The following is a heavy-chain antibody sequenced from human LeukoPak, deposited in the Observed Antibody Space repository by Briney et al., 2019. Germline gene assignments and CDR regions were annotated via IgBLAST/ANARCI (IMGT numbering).Heavy chain of an antibody. CDR2: INHSGST. CDR1: GGSFSGYY. V-gene: IGHV4-34*01. CDR3: ARLRPLSSAVAGMGYYFDY. D-gene: IGHD6-19*01. Sequence: SETLSLTCAVYGGSFSGYYWSWIRQPPGKGLEWIGEINHSGSTNYNPSLKSRVTISVDTSKNQFSLKLSSVTAADTAVYYCARLRPLSSAVAGMGYYFDYWGQGTLVTVSS. J-gene: IGHJ4*02.